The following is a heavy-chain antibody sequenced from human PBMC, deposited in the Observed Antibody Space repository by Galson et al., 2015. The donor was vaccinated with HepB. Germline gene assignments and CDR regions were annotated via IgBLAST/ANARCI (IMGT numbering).Heavy chain of an antibody. V-gene: IGHV3-48*02. CDR1: GFTFSGYS. CDR3: VRGDWEHNHWYFDL. J-gene: IGHJ2*01. Sequence: SLRLSCAASGFTFSGYSMNWVRQAPGRGLDWVSYISTTSAPIYYADSVKGRFTLSRDNAKNSLSLQMNSLRDDDTAVYYCVRGDWEHNHWYFDLWGRGTLVIVSS. D-gene: IGHD1-26*01. CDR2: ISTTSAPI.